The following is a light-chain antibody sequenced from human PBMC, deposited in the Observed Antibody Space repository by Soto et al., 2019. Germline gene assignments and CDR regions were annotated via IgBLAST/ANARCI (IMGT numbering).Light chain of an antibody. CDR3: CSCAGTLSWV. CDR2: DVT. J-gene: IGLJ3*02. CDR1: SSDVGCHDC. Sequence: QCALTQPRSVSGSPGQSVTISCTGSSSDVGCHDCVSWYQQHPGRAPKLMIYDVTKRPSGVPDRFSGSKSGNTASLTISGLQAADEADYHCCSCAGTLSWVFGGGTQLA. V-gene: IGLV2-11*01.